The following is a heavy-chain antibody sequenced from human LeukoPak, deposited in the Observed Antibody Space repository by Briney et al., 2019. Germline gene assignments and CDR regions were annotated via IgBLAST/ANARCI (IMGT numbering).Heavy chain of an antibody. D-gene: IGHD6-19*01. CDR2: INPSSGST. CDR1: GYTFTTYY. J-gene: IGHJ5*02. Sequence: ASVKVSCKASGYTFTTYYMHWVRQAPGQGLEWMGIINPSSGSTSYAQKFQGRVTMTRDTSTSTVYMELSSLGSEDTAVYYCAIKDSSGWYEEAWGQGTLVTASS. CDR3: AIKDSSGWYEEA. V-gene: IGHV1-46*01.